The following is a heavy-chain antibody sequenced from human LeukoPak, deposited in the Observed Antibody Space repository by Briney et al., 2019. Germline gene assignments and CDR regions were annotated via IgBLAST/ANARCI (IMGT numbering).Heavy chain of an antibody. CDR2: MNPNSGNT. Sequence: ASVKVSCKASGYTFTSYDINWVRQATGQGLEWMGWMNPNSGNTGYAQKFQGRVTMTRSTSISTAYMELSSLRSEDTAVYYCARGVDILTGYTSYFDYWGQGTLVTVSS. V-gene: IGHV1-8*01. CDR1: GYTFTSYD. D-gene: IGHD3-9*01. CDR3: ARGVDILTGYTSYFDY. J-gene: IGHJ4*02.